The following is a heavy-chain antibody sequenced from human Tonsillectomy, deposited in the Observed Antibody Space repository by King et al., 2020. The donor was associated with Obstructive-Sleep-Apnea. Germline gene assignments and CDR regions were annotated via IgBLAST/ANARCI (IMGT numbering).Heavy chain of an antibody. CDR2: IYYSGST. CDR1: GGSISSSSYY. D-gene: IGHD6-19*01. CDR3: ARVPYSSDWYGYYFDY. Sequence: QLQESGPGLMKPSETLSLTCTVSGGSISSSSYYWGWIRQPPGKGLEWIGSIYYSGSTHYIPSLESRVTISIDTSKNQFSLKLSSVTAEDTAVYYCARVPYSSDWYGYYFDYWGQGTLVTVSS. J-gene: IGHJ4*02. V-gene: IGHV4-39*07.